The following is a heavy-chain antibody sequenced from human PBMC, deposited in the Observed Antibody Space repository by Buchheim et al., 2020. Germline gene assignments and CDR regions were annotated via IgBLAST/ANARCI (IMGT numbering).Heavy chain of an antibody. CDR3: ARAVIRGVTYLDY. J-gene: IGHJ4*02. CDR2: IYYSGST. CDR1: GGSISSGGYS. Sequence: QVQLQESGPGLVKPSQTLSLTCTVSGGSISSGGYSWSWIRQPPGKGLEWIGCIYYSGSTYYNPSLKIRVTIYVDTSKNQFSHEHRAVTAADTAGYYCARAVIRGVTYLDYWGQGTL. V-gene: IGHV4-30-4*07. D-gene: IGHD3-10*01.